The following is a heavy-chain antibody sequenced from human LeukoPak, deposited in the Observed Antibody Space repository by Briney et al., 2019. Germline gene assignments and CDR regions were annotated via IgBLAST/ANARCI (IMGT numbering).Heavy chain of an antibody. CDR2: IYHNGTP. CDR1: VGSINSGNW. J-gene: IGHJ6*02. Sequence: SGTLSLTCAVSVGSINSGNWWSWVRQSPGKRLEWIGEIYHNGTPNYNPSLKSRVTISADTFKNHFSLKMTSVTAADTAVYYCATAPILRGEGGEHYKYGMDVWGQGTTVIVSS. CDR3: ATAPILRGEGGEHYKYGMDV. D-gene: IGHD2-2*02. V-gene: IGHV4-4*02.